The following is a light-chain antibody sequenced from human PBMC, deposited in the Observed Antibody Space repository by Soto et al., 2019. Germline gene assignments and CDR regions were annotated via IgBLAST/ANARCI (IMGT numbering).Light chain of an antibody. J-gene: IGLJ1*01. CDR2: DAN. CDR3: CSYAVRFSSV. CDR1: SSDIGGYVY. Sequence: QSALTQPRSVSGSPGQSVTIPCTGASSDIGGYVYFSWYQLHPGKAPPLTIYDANERPSGVPDRVSGSKFDNTASRTICALQAEDEADDYCCSYAVRFSSVFGTGTKVTVL. V-gene: IGLV2-11*01.